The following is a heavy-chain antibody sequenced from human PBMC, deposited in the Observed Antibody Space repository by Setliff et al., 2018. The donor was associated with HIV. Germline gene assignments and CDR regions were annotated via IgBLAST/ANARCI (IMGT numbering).Heavy chain of an antibody. J-gene: IGHJ4*02. V-gene: IGHV1-18*01. CDR1: GYTFTSYG. D-gene: IGHD2-21*01. CDR3: TRGPLLAGLGPYYFDH. Sequence: ASVKVSCKASGYTFTSYGISWVRQAPGQGLEWMGWISAYNGNTNYAQKLQGRVTMTTDTSTGTAYMELRSLRSDDTAVYYCTRGPLLAGLGPYYFDHWGQGTLVTVSS. CDR2: ISAYNGNT.